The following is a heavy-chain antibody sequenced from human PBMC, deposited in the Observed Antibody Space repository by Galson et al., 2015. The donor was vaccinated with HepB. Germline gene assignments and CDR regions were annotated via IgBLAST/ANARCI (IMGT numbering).Heavy chain of an antibody. CDR1: GGTFSTYA. Sequence: SVKVSCKASGGTFSTYAISWMRQAPGQGLEWMGWINPNSGGTNYAQKFQGWVTMTRDTSISTAYMELSRLRSDDTAVYYCARDTGDGAFDIWGQGTMVTVSS. V-gene: IGHV1-2*04. D-gene: IGHD3-16*01. CDR2: INPNSGGT. J-gene: IGHJ3*02. CDR3: ARDTGDGAFDI.